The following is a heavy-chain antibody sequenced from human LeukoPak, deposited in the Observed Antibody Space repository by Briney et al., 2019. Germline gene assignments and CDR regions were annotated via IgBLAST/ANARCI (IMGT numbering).Heavy chain of an antibody. CDR1: GFTFSSYT. D-gene: IGHD7-27*01. CDR3: AKDGGLWVSAHWGDS. V-gene: IGHV3-23*01. CDR2: ITTGGPNT. Sequence: GSLRLSCTASGFTFSSYTMSWVRPAPGEGVKWVSTITTGGPNTYYADSVKGRFTVSRDDSKNTLYLQMNSLRAEDTAVYYCAKDGGLWVSAHWGDSWGRGTLVTVSS. J-gene: IGHJ4*02.